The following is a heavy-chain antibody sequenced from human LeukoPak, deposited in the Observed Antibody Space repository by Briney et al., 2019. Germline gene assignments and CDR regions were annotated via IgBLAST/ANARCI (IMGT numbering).Heavy chain of an antibody. J-gene: IGHJ4*02. D-gene: IGHD2-15*01. V-gene: IGHV4-59*08. CDR2: ISNSGST. Sequence: SETLSLICTVSDGSISNYYWSWIRQPPGKGMEWIGYISNSGSTNYNPSLKSRITISVDTSKNQLSLRLKSVTAGDTGFYYCARHGGTCATIDYWGLGTLVTVSS. CDR3: ARHGGTCATIDY. CDR1: DGSISNYY.